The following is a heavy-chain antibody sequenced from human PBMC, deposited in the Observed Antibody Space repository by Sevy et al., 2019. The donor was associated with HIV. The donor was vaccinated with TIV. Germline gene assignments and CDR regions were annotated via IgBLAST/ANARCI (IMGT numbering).Heavy chain of an antibody. CDR1: GFTFSSYW. J-gene: IGHJ6*02. V-gene: IGHV3-74*01. D-gene: IGHD1-7*01. Sequence: GGSLRPSCAASGFTFSSYWMHWVRQAPGKGLVWVSRINSDGSSTSYADSVKGRFTISRDNAKNTLYLQMNSLRAEDTAVYYCARVEELYYYYGMDVWGQGTTVTVSS. CDR2: INSDGSST. CDR3: ARVEELYYYYGMDV.